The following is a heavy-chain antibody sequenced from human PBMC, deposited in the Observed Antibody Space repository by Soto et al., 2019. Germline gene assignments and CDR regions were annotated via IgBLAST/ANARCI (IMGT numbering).Heavy chain of an antibody. Sequence: EVQLVESGGGLVKPGGSLRLSCAASGFTFSSYSMNWVRQAPGKGLEWVSSISSSSSYIYYADSVKGRFTISRDNAKNSLYLQMNSLRAEDTAVYYCARSIAVAGAFDYWGQGTLVTVSS. CDR2: ISSSSSYI. J-gene: IGHJ4*02. V-gene: IGHV3-21*01. CDR3: ARSIAVAGAFDY. CDR1: GFTFSSYS. D-gene: IGHD6-19*01.